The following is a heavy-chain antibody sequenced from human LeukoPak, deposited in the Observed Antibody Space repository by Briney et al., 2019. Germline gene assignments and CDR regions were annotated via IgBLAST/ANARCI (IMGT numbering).Heavy chain of an antibody. J-gene: IGHJ4*02. CDR3: AKVPHGDYAVDY. D-gene: IGHD4-17*01. Sequence: PGRSLRLSCAASGFTFSSYGMRWVRQAPGKGLEWVAVISYDGSNKYYADSVKGRFTISRDNSKNTLYLQMNSLRAEDTAVYYCAKVPHGDYAVDYWGQGTLVTVSS. V-gene: IGHV3-30*18. CDR1: GFTFSSYG. CDR2: ISYDGSNK.